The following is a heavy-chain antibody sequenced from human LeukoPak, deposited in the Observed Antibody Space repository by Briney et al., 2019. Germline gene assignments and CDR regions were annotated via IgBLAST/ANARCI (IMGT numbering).Heavy chain of an antibody. CDR2: ISSPSSTI. CDR3: ARAYLLPSIPYGYFDL. Sequence: GGSLRLSCAASGFTFSGYSMNWVRQAPGKGLEWLSYISSPSSTIYYADSVRGRFTISRANAKNSLYLQMNSLRAEDAAIYYCARAYLLPSIPYGYFDLWGRGTLVTVSS. D-gene: IGHD2-21*01. J-gene: IGHJ2*01. V-gene: IGHV3-48*04. CDR1: GFTFSGYS.